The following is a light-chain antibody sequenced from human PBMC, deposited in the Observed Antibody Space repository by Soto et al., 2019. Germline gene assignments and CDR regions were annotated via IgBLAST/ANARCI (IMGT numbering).Light chain of an antibody. Sequence: DIQMTQSPSSVAASAGDRVTITCRASQGINIWLAWYQQKPGKAPKLLIYAASSLQRGVPSRFSGSGSGTDFTLTINSLQPEDFATYYCQHTNTFPLTFGGGTTVEIK. CDR1: QGINIW. V-gene: IGKV1-12*01. CDR3: QHTNTFPLT. CDR2: AAS. J-gene: IGKJ4*01.